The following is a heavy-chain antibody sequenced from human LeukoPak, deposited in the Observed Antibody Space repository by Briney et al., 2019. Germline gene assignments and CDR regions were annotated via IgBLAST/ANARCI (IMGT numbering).Heavy chain of an antibody. D-gene: IGHD3-3*01. CDR2: IYYSGST. V-gene: IGHV4-39*07. CDR3: ARDARFLEWFEDYMDV. Sequence: PSETLSLTCTVSGGSISSTNYYWGWLRQPPGEGLEWIGSIYYSGSTYYNPSLKSRVTISVDTSKNLFSLKLSSVTAADTAVYYCARDARFLEWFEDYMDVWGKGTTVTVSS. J-gene: IGHJ6*03. CDR1: GGSISSTNYY.